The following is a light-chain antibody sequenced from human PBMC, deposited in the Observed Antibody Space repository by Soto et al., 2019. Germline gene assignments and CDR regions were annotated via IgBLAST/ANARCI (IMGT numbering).Light chain of an antibody. Sequence: HSALTQPASVSGSPGQSITISCTGTSSDVGNYNLVSWYQHHPGKAPKLMIYEVNKRPSGVSNRFSGSKSGNTASLTISGLQAEDEADYYCCSFAGSSTSYVVFGGGTKLTVL. CDR2: EVN. J-gene: IGLJ2*01. CDR1: SSDVGNYNL. V-gene: IGLV2-23*02. CDR3: CSFAGSSTSYVV.